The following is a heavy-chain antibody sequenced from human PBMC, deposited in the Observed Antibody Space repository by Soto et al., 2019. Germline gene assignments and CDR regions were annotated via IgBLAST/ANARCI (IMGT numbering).Heavy chain of an antibody. Sequence: EVQLLESGGGLVQPGGSMRLSCAASGFTFSSYAMSWVRQAPGKGLEWVSAISGSGGSTYYADSVKGRFTISRDNSKNTLYLQMNSLRAEDTAVYYSAKGREYYDSSGSVDYWGQGTLVTVSS. CDR1: GFTFSSYA. CDR3: AKGREYYDSSGSVDY. J-gene: IGHJ4*02. D-gene: IGHD3-22*01. CDR2: ISGSGGST. V-gene: IGHV3-23*01.